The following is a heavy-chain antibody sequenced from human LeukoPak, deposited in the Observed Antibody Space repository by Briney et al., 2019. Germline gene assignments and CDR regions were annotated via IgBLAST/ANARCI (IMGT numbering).Heavy chain of an antibody. J-gene: IGHJ4*02. CDR1: GFTFSSYG. D-gene: IGHD2-15*01. V-gene: IGHV3-33*06. Sequence: PGRSLRLSCAAPGFTFSSYGMHWVRQAPGKGLEWVAVIWYDGSNKYYADSVKGRFTISRDNSKNTLYLQMNSLRAEDTAVYYCAKGGDIVVVVAATRFDYWGQGTLVTVSS. CDR2: IWYDGSNK. CDR3: AKGGDIVVVVAATRFDY.